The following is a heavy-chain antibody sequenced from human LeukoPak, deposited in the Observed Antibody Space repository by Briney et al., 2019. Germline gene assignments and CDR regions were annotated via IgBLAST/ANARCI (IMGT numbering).Heavy chain of an antibody. V-gene: IGHV5-51*01. CDR2: IYPGDSDT. CDR1: GYSFTSYW. CDR3: ARGITMVRGPNWFDP. Sequence: GESLKISCKGSGYSFTSYWIGWVRQMPGKGLEWMGIIYPGDSDTRYSPSFQGQVTISADKSISTAYLQWSSLKASDTAMNYCARGITMVRGPNWFDPWGQGTLVTVFS. D-gene: IGHD3-10*01. J-gene: IGHJ5*02.